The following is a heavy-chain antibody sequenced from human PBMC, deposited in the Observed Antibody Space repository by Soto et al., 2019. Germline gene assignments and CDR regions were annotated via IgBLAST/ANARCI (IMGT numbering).Heavy chain of an antibody. CDR3: AREPREHYYFDY. CDR1: GYPFSNYY. J-gene: IGHJ4*02. Sequence: QVHLAQSGAEVKSPGASVKVSCKASGYPFSNYYLHWVRQAPGQRLEWLGIINPSGGTTGYPQRFKGRVTMTMDTSTSTVYMELTSLRSDDTAIYYCAREPREHYYFDYWGQGTLVTVSS. CDR2: INPSGGTT. V-gene: IGHV1-46*01. D-gene: IGHD3-10*01.